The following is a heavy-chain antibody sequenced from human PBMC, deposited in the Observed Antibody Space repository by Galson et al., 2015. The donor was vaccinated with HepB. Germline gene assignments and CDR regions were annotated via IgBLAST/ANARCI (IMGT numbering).Heavy chain of an antibody. CDR2: INPSGGST. V-gene: IGHV1-46*03. Sequence: SVKVSCKASGYAFTSYYMHWVRQAPGQGLEWMGIINPSGGSTSYAQKFQGRVTMTRDTSTSTVYMELSSLRSEDTAVYYCARGSSSWYRYWYFDLWGRGTLVTVSS. D-gene: IGHD6-13*01. CDR1: GYAFTSYY. J-gene: IGHJ2*01. CDR3: ARGSSSWYRYWYFDL.